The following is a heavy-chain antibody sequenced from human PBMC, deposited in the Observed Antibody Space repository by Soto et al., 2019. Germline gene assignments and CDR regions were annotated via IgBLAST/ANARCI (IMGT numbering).Heavy chain of an antibody. CDR1: GGSSSGWY. J-gene: IGHJ4*02. V-gene: IGHV4-34*01. Sequence: KTSETLSLTCAVYGGSSSGWYWTWIRQSPVKGLEWIGEISSGSTNYNPSLNSRATMSVETSKNQFSLKLSSVTAADTAVYYCARDIASYAYGEGYWGQGIQVTVSS. D-gene: IGHD2-15*01. CDR3: ARDIASYAYGEGY. CDR2: ISSGST.